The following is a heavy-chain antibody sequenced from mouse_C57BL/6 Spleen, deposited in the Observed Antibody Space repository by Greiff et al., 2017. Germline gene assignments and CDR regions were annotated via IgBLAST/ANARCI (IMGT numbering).Heavy chain of an antibody. CDR2: IDPSDSYT. CDR3: ARGEGRRGFAY. J-gene: IGHJ3*01. CDR1: GYTFTSYW. V-gene: IGHV1-50*01. Sequence: QVQLQQPGAELVKPGASVKLSCKASGYTFTSYWMQWVKQRPGQGLEWIGEIDPSDSYTNYNQKFKGKATLTVDTSSSTAYMQLSSLTSEDSAVYYCARGEGRRGFAYWGQGTLVTVSA.